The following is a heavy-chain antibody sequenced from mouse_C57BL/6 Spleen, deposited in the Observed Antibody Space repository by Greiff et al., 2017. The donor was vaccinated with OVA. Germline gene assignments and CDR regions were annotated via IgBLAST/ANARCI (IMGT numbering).Heavy chain of an antibody. CDR3: ARTRDYEGDARDY. V-gene: IGHV1-81*01. J-gene: IGHJ4*01. CDR1: GYTFTSYG. CDR2: IYPRSGNT. Sequence: QVQLQQSGAELARPGASVKLSCKASGYTFTSYGISWVKQRTGQGLEWIGEIYPRSGNTYYTEKFKGKATLTADKSSSTAYMELRSLTSEDAAVYFCARTRDYEGDARDYWGQGTSVTVSS. D-gene: IGHD2-4*01.